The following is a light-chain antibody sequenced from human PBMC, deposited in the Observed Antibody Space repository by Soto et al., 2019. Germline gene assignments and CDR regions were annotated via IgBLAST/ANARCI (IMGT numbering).Light chain of an antibody. J-gene: IGLJ2*01. V-gene: IGLV2-14*01. CDR3: RAYTPSSTHVV. CDR2: DVS. CDR1: SSDVGSYNY. Sequence: QSALTQPASVSGSPGQSITISCTGTSSDVGSYNYVSWYQQYPGKAPKLMIYDVSNRPSGVSYRFSGSKSGNTASLTISGLQGEDEADYYCRAYTPSSTHVVFGGGTKPTVL.